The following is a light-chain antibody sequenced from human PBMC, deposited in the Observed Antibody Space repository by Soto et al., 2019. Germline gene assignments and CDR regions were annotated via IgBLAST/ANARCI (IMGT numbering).Light chain of an antibody. CDR1: QDIGIH. V-gene: IGKV1D-16*01. Sequence: DIQMTQSPSSLSASVGDRVTITCRASQDIGIHLAWYQQKPEKAPKSLIYFASTLQSGVPSRFSASGSGTDFTLTISSLQPEDCATYYCQQFRSFPITFGQGTRLELK. CDR3: QQFRSFPIT. CDR2: FAS. J-gene: IGKJ5*01.